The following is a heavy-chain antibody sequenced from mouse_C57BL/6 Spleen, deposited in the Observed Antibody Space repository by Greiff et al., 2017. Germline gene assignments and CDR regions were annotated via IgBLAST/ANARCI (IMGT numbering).Heavy chain of an antibody. Sequence: QVQLQQPGAELVMPGASVKLSCKASGYTFTSYWMHWVKQRPGQGLEWIGEIDPSDSYTNYNQKFKGKSTLTVDKSSSTAYMQLSSLTSEDSAVYYCASYGRYYAMDYWGQGTSVTVSS. CDR3: ASYGRYYAMDY. CDR2: IDPSDSYT. CDR1: GYTFTSYW. J-gene: IGHJ4*01. V-gene: IGHV1-69*01. D-gene: IGHD1-1*02.